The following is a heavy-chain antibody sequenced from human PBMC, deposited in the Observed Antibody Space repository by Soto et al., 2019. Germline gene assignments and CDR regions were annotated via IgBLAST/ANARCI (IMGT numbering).Heavy chain of an antibody. V-gene: IGHV3-33*01. J-gene: IGHJ6*03. CDR2: IWYDGSNK. CDR1: GCSFRSYG. CDR3: ARGSGHNSYYLDV. Sequence: GGSPSLSSASAGCSFRSYGMHWVRQAPGEGLEWVAVIWYDGSNKNYADSVKGRFTISRDNSKNTLYLQMNSLRVEDTAVYYCARGSGHNSYYLDVWGKGTTVTVSS.